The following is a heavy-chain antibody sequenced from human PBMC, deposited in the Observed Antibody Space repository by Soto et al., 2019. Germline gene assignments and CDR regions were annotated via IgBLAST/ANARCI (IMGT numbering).Heavy chain of an antibody. CDR3: AKGGYYYDTSAFDY. V-gene: IGHV3-30*18. D-gene: IGHD3-22*01. CDR2: ISFDGSNK. Sequence: LRLSCAASGFTFSSYGMHWVRQAPGKGLDWMAVISFDGSNKYYADSVKGRFTISRDNSKNTLYLQMNSLRAEDTAVYYCAKGGYYYDTSAFDYWGQGTLVTVSS. CDR1: GFTFSSYG. J-gene: IGHJ4*02.